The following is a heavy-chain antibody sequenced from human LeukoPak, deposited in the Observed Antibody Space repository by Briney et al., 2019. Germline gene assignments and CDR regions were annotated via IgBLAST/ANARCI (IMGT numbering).Heavy chain of an antibody. V-gene: IGHV3-66*01. D-gene: IGHD3-10*01. CDR1: GFTVSSNY. CDR2: IYSGGST. J-gene: IGHJ6*02. Sequence: PGGSLRLSCAASGFTVSSNYMSWVRQAPGKGLEWVSVIYSGGSTYYADSVKGRFTISRDNSKNTLYLQMNSLRAEDTAVYYCARDVTMVRGVIMNTYYYGMDVWGQGTTVTVSS. CDR3: ARDVTMVRGVIMNTYYYGMDV.